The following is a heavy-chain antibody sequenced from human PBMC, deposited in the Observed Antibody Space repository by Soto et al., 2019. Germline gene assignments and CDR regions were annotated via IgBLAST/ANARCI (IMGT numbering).Heavy chain of an antibody. Sequence: PSETLSLTCTVSGGSISSSSYYWGWIRQPPGKGLEWIGSIYYSGSTYYNPSLKSRVTISVDTSKNQFSLKLSSVTAADTAVYYCARLGGHFDYWGQGTLVTVSS. CDR3: ARLGGHFDY. J-gene: IGHJ4*02. CDR1: GGSISSSSYY. V-gene: IGHV4-39*01. CDR2: IYYSGST.